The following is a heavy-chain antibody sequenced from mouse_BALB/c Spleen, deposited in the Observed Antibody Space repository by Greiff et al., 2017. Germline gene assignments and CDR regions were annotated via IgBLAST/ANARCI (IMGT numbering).Heavy chain of an antibody. CDR2: ISSGGSYT. D-gene: IGHD1-2*01. J-gene: IGHJ4*01. CDR3: ARIITTAHYAMDY. CDR1: GFTFSSYA. Sequence: EVQGVESGGGLVKPGGSLKLSCAASGFTFSSYAMSWVRQTPEKRLEWVATISSGGSYTYYPDSVKGRFTISRDNAKNTLYLQMSSLRSEDTAMYYCARIITTAHYAMDYWGQGTSVTVSS. V-gene: IGHV5-9-3*01.